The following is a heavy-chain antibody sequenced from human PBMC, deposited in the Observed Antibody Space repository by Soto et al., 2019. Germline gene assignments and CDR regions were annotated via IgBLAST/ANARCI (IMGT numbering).Heavy chain of an antibody. CDR2: IYYTGST. CDR3: TRDKIAAHPDYYYGTDV. J-gene: IGHJ6*02. Sequence: QVQLQESGPGLVKPSQTLSLTCTVSGGSISRGGDYWSLIRQHPGKGLEGIGYIYYTGSTYYNPSVKSRVTISVDTSQKQFSLQLSSVTAADTAVYYCTRDKIAAHPDYYYGTDVCGQGTPVTVSS. V-gene: IGHV4-31*03. D-gene: IGHD6-6*01. CDR1: GGSISRGGDY.